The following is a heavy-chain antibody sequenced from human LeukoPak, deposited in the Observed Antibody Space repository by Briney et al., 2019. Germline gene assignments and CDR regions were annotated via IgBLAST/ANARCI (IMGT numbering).Heavy chain of an antibody. Sequence: GGSLRLSCAASGFTFSSYAMSWVRQAPGKGLEWVSAISGSGGSTYYADSVKGRFTISRDNSKNTLYLQMNSLRAEDTAVYYCAEIKPRGPIVVVITGFDYWGQGTLVTVSS. CDR3: AEIKPRGPIVVVITGFDY. CDR2: ISGSGGST. J-gene: IGHJ4*02. CDR1: GFTFSSYA. V-gene: IGHV3-23*01. D-gene: IGHD3-22*01.